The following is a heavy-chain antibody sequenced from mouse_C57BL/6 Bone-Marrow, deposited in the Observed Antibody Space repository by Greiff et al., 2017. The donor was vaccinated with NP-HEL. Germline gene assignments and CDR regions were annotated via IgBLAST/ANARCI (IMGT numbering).Heavy chain of an antibody. J-gene: IGHJ4*01. V-gene: IGHV1-26*01. CDR1: GYTFTDYY. D-gene: IGHD2-4*01. Sequence: VQLQQSGPELVKPGASVKISCKASGYTFTDYYMNWVKQSHGKSLEWIGDINPNNGGTSYNQKFKGKATLPVDTSSSTAYMDLRSLTSEDSAVYYCARRGLRRAMDYWGQGTSVTVSS. CDR2: INPNNGGT. CDR3: ARRGLRRAMDY.